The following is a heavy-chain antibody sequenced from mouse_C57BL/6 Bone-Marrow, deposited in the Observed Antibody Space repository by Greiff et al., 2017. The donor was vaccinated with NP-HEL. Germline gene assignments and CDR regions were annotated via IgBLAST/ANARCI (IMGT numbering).Heavy chain of an antibody. CDR3: ANKIYYASSLYYFDY. D-gene: IGHD1-1*01. J-gene: IGHJ2*01. CDR1: GYTFTSYG. V-gene: IGHV1-81*01. CDR2: IYPRSGNT. Sequence: QVQLQQSGAELARPGASVKLSCKASGYTFTSYGISWVKQRTGQGLEWIGEIYPRSGNTYYNEKFKGKATLTADKSSSTAYMELRSLTSEDSAVYFCANKIYYASSLYYFDYWGQGTTLTVSS.